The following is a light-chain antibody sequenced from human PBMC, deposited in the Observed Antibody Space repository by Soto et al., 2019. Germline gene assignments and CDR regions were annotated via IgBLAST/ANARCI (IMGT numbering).Light chain of an antibody. CDR2: EIS. V-gene: IGKV2-24*01. CDR3: MQATQFPYT. Sequence: DIVMTQTPLSSPVTLGQPASISCRSSQGLVHSDGNTYLSWLQQRPGQPPRLLIYEISNRFSGVPDRFSGSGAGTGFTLKISRVEAEDVGIYYCMQATQFPYTCGQGTKLEIK. J-gene: IGKJ2*01. CDR1: QGLVHSDGNTY.